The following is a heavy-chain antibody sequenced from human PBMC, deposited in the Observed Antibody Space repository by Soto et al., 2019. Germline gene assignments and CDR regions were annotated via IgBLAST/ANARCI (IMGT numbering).Heavy chain of an antibody. CDR1: GFSLSTSGVG. CDR3: GREIAVPAKGYWFDP. V-gene: IGHV2-5*02. J-gene: IGHJ5*02. Sequence: QITLKESGPTLVKPTQTLTLTCTFSGFSLSTSGVGVGWIRQPPGKALEWLALIYWDDDKRYSPSLKDRLTVTKDTSKCQEVLTMTIMDPVDTATYYWGREIAVPAKGYWFDPWGQGTLVSVSS. D-gene: IGHD6-19*01. CDR2: IYWDDDK.